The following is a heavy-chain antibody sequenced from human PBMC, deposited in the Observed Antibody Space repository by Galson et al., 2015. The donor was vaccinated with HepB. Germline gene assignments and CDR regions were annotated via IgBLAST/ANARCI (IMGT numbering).Heavy chain of an antibody. CDR1: GFSLSNSGMC. J-gene: IGHJ4*02. D-gene: IGHD3-22*01. Sequence: KPTQTLTLTCTFSGFSLSNSGMCVSWIRQPPGKALEWLARIDWDDDKYYSTSLKTRLTISKDTSKNQVVLTMTNMDPVDTATYYCARIRRYYYDSSGYFLDYWGQGTLVTVSS. V-gene: IGHV2-70*11. CDR2: IDWDDDK. CDR3: ARIRRYYYDSSGYFLDY.